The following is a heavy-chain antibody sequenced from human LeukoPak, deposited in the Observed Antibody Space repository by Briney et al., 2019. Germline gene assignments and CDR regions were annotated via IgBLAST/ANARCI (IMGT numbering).Heavy chain of an antibody. CDR3: AKDAAGNGRYFDY. D-gene: IGHD2-8*01. J-gene: IGHJ4*02. V-gene: IGHV3-30*18. Sequence: GGSLRLSCAASGFTFSSYSMHWVRQAPGKGLEWVAVISYDGSNKYYADSVKGRFTISRDNSKNTLYLQMNSLRAEDTAVYYCAKDAAGNGRYFDYWGQGTLVTVSS. CDR2: ISYDGSNK. CDR1: GFTFSSYS.